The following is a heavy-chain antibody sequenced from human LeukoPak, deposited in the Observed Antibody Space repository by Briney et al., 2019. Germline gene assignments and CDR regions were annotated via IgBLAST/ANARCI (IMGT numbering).Heavy chain of an antibody. CDR3: ARDRDGYNRLDY. CDR2: ISSSSSYI. D-gene: IGHD5-24*01. CDR1: GFTFSSYS. J-gene: IGHJ4*02. Sequence: GGSLRLSCAASGFTFSSYSMNWVRQAPGRGLEWVSSISSSSSYIYYADSVKGRFTISRDNAKNSLYLQMNSLRAEDTAVYYCARDRDGYNRLDYWGQGTLVTVSS. V-gene: IGHV3-21*01.